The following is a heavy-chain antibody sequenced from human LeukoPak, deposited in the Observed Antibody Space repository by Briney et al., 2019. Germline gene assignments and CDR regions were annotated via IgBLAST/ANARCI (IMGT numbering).Heavy chain of an antibody. CDR1: GYSISSGYY. J-gene: IGHJ3*02. D-gene: IGHD6-19*01. Sequence: PSETLSLTCTVSGYSISSGYYWGWIRQPPGKGLEWIWSIYHSGSTYYNPSLKSRVTISVDTSKNQFSLKLSSVTAADTAVYYCARAPIAVAGSLVGADAFDIWGQGTMVTVSS. V-gene: IGHV4-38-2*02. CDR3: ARAPIAVAGSLVGADAFDI. CDR2: IYHSGST.